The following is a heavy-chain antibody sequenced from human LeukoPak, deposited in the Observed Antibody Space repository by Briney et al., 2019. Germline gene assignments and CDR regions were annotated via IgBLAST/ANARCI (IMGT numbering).Heavy chain of an antibody. CDR1: GFSFSGYW. CDR3: ASAKVQLGDRAYNWFDP. J-gene: IGHJ5*02. V-gene: IGHV3-7*01. CDR2: KGQDGNEM. Sequence: GGPLKLSCAAPGFSFSGYWMPWVRQAPGGGLGGLATKGQDGNEMYYVDSVKGRFTISRDNAKNSLYLQMNSLRPEDTAVYYCASAKVQLGDRAYNWFDPWGQGTLVTVSS. D-gene: IGHD1-1*01.